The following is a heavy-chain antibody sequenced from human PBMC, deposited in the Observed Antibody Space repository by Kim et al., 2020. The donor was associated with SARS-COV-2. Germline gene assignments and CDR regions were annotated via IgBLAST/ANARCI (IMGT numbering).Heavy chain of an antibody. V-gene: IGHV3-48*02. J-gene: IGHJ4*02. Sequence: HYADSVKGRFTISRDNAENSLYLQMNSLRDEDTAVYYCVRDSNWSFDYWGQGTLVTVSS. CDR3: VRDSNWSFDY. D-gene: IGHD6-13*01.